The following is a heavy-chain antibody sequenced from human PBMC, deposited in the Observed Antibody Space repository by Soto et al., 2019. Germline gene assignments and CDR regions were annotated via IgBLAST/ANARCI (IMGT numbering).Heavy chain of an antibody. CDR3: ARDSSSRFPSKLHWFDP. CDR1: GFTFSSYS. J-gene: IGHJ5*02. CDR2: ISSSSSYI. D-gene: IGHD6-6*01. V-gene: IGHV3-21*01. Sequence: PWGSLSLSCAASGFTFSSYSMNWVRQAQGKGLEWVSSISSSSSYISYADSVKGRFTISRDNAKNSLYLQMNSLRAEDTAAYYCARDSSSRFPSKLHWFDPWGQGTLVTVSS.